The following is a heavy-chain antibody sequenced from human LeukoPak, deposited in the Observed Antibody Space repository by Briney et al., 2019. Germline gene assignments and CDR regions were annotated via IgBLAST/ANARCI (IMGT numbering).Heavy chain of an antibody. D-gene: IGHD4-17*01. CDR3: ARTHLDYDYYYYYMDV. CDR2: IYTSGST. J-gene: IGHJ6*03. CDR1: GGSISSGSYC. Sequence: PSQTLSLTCTVSGGSISSGSYCWSWIRQPAGKGLEWIGRIYTSGSTNYNPSLKSRVTMSVDTSKNQFSLKLSSVTAADTAVYYCARTHLDYDYYYYYMDVWGKGTTVTISS. V-gene: IGHV4-61*02.